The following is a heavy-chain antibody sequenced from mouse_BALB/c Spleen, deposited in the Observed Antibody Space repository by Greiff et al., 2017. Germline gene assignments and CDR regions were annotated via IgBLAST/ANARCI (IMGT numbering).Heavy chain of an antibody. Sequence: EVMLVESGGGLVKPGGSLKLSCAASGFTFSDYYMYWVRQTPEKRLEWVATISDGGSYTYYPDSVKGRFTISRDNAKNNLYLQMSSLKSEDTAMYYCARDRGLRLRRDYAMDYWGQGTSVTVSS. J-gene: IGHJ4*01. CDR1: GFTFSDYY. CDR2: ISDGGSYT. D-gene: IGHD1-2*01. V-gene: IGHV5-4*02. CDR3: ARDRGLRLRRDYAMDY.